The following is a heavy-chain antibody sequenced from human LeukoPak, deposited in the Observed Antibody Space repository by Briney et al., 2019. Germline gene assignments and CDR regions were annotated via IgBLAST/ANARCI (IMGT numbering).Heavy chain of an antibody. CDR2: IWYDGSNK. CDR1: GFTFNSYG. D-gene: IGHD6-13*01. J-gene: IGHJ5*02. V-gene: IGHV3-33*01. Sequence: PGGSLRLSCAAAGFTFNSYGMHWVRQAPGKGLEWVAVIWYDGSNKYYADSVKGRFTISRDNSKNTLYLQMNSLRAEDTAVYYCARGIAAAVYNWFDPWGQGTLVTVSS. CDR3: ARGIAAAVYNWFDP.